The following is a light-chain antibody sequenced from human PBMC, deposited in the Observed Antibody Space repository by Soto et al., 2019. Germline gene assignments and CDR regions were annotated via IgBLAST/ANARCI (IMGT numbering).Light chain of an antibody. CDR1: QSVNSN. CDR2: DAF. V-gene: IGKV3-15*01. Sequence: EIVMTQSPATLSVSPGETATLSCRASQSVNSNLAWYQKRPGQPPRLLIYDAFTRATGTPARFSGSGSGTEFALTIDSLQSEDFAVYYCLQYNNWPPFTFGPGTKVDIK. J-gene: IGKJ3*01. CDR3: LQYNNWPPFT.